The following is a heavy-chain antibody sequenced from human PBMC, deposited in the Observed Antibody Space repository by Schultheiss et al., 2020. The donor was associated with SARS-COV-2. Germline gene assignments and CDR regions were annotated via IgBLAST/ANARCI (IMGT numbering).Heavy chain of an antibody. CDR3: ARDGGLGGSGELGP. Sequence: SETLSLTCAVYGGSFSGYYWSWIRQPPGKGLEWIGYIYYSGSTNYNPSLKSRVTISVDTSKNQFSLKLSYVTAADTAVYYCARDGGLGGSGELGPWGQGTLVTVSS. CDR1: GGSFSGYY. J-gene: IGHJ5*02. V-gene: IGHV4-59*12. D-gene: IGHD3-10*01. CDR2: IYYSGST.